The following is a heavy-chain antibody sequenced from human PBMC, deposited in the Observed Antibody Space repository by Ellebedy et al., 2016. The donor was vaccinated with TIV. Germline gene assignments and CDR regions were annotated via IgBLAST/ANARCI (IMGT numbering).Heavy chain of an antibody. CDR1: GFSLSTSGVG. V-gene: IGHV2-5*01. CDR3: ARNIIARPVLGAFDI. CDR2: FHWNDDK. D-gene: IGHD6-6*01. J-gene: IGHJ3*02. Sequence: SGPTLVKPTPTLTLTCTFSGFSLSTSGVGVGWIRQPPGKALEWLALFHWNDDKRYSPSLNSRLIITKDTSKNQVVLTMTNMDPVDTATYYCARNIIARPVLGAFDIWGQGTMVTVSS.